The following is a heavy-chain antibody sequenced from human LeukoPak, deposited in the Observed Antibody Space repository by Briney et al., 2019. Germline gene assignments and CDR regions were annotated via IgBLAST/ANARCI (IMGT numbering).Heavy chain of an antibody. J-gene: IGHJ4*02. D-gene: IGHD3-16*01. CDR3: SIDLLLSGIMSPSVY. Sequence: GGSLRLSCAASGFTFSSYSMNWVRQAPGKGLEWVSSIISSSSYIYYADSVKGRFTISRDNAKNTLCLQMNSLRAEETAVYCCSIDLLLSGIMSPSVYCGQGTLVSASS. CDR1: GFTFSSYS. V-gene: IGHV3-21*01. CDR2: IISSSSYI.